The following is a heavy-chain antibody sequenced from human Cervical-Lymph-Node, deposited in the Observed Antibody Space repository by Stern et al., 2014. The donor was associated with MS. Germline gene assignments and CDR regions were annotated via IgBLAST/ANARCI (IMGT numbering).Heavy chain of an antibody. CDR1: GFTFSSSA. Sequence: VQLAQSGGDLVQPGGSLRLSCADSGFTFSSSAMSWVRQAPGMGLEWVSGISGSGNATYYADSVKGRFIISRDNSDNTLYLQMNSLRVEDTALYCCVQDYGWSPYWGQGTLVTVSS. V-gene: IGHV3-23*04. J-gene: IGHJ4*02. CDR2: ISGSGNAT. CDR3: VQDYGWSPY. D-gene: IGHD6-19*01.